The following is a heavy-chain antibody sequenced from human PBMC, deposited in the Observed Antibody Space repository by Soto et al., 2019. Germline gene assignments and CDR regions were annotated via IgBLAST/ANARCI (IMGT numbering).Heavy chain of an antibody. CDR1: GYTFTSYG. CDR2: ISAYNGNT. D-gene: IGHD6-13*01. Sequence: QVQLVQPGAEVKKPGASVKVSCKASGYTFTSYGISWVRQAPGQGLEWMGWISAYNGNTNYAQKLQGRVTMTTDTSTSTAYMELRSLRSDDTAVYYCARDSGYSSSWYQYYYGMDVWGQGTTVTVSS. CDR3: ARDSGYSSSWYQYYYGMDV. J-gene: IGHJ6*02. V-gene: IGHV1-18*01.